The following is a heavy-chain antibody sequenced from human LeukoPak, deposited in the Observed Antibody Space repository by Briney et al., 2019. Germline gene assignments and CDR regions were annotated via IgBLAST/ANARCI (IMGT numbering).Heavy chain of an antibody. CDR2: ISGSGGGT. Sequence: GGSLRLSCAASGXTFSSYAVSWVPQAPGKGLEWVSAISGSGGGTYYADSVKDRFTISRDDSKNTLYLQMNSLRAEDTAVYYCARGTRGIAAVGMNWFDPWGQGILVTVSS. CDR1: GXTFSSYA. J-gene: IGHJ5*02. D-gene: IGHD6-13*01. CDR3: ARGTRGIAAVGMNWFDP. V-gene: IGHV3-23*01.